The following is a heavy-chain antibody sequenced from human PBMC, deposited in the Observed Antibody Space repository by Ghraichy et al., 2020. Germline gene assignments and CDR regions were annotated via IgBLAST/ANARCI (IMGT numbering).Heavy chain of an antibody. D-gene: IGHD4-17*01. CDR2: INDSGST. CDR1: GASISSSSYY. J-gene: IGHJ6*02. V-gene: IGHV4-39*07. CDR3: ARGRRSHTPLYGDPMDV. Sequence: SETLSLTCTVSGASISSSSYYWGWIRQPPGKELEWIGEINDSGSTNYNPSLKSRITISVDTSKNQFSLDLSSVIDADTAVYYCARGRRSHTPLYGDPMDVWGQGTTVTVSS.